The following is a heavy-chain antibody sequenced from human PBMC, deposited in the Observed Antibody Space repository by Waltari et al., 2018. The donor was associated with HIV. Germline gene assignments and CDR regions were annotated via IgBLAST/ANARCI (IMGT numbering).Heavy chain of an antibody. D-gene: IGHD6-13*01. J-gene: IGHJ4*02. CDR3: ARQYSSSWYYFDY. V-gene: IGHV4-39*01. CDR1: GGSISSSSYY. Sequence: QLQLQESGPGLVKPSETLSLICTVSGGSISSSSYYWGWIRQPPGKGLEWIGSIYYSGSTYDNPSLKSRVTISVDTSKNQFSLKLSSVTAADTAVYYCARQYSSSWYYFDYWGQGTLVTVSS. CDR2: IYYSGST.